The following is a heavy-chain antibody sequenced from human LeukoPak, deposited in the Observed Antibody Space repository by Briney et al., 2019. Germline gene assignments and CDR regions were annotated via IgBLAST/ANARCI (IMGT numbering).Heavy chain of an antibody. CDR3: ARVFGYSSDY. CDR2: ISGSGGST. Sequence: GGSLRLSCAASGFTFRNYAMSWVRQAPGKGLEWVSDISGSGGSTYYADSVKGRFTISRDNSKNTLYMQMNSLRAEDTAVYYCARVFGYSSDYWGQGALVTVSS. J-gene: IGHJ4*02. V-gene: IGHV3-23*01. CDR1: GFTFRNYA. D-gene: IGHD5-12*01.